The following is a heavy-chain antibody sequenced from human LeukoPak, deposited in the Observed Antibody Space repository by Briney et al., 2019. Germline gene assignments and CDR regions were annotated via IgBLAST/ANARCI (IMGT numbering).Heavy chain of an antibody. Sequence: MSSETLSLACTVSGDSISSGNYYWTWIRQPAGKGLELIGRIYTSGSTSYNPSLKSRVTISVDMSKNQFSLKLSSVTAADTAVYYCARGRGGYSLYYYYYYYMDVWGKGTTVTVSS. D-gene: IGHD5-18*01. V-gene: IGHV4-61*02. CDR3: ARGRGGYSLYYYYYYYMDV. CDR1: GDSISSGNYY. J-gene: IGHJ6*03. CDR2: IYTSGST.